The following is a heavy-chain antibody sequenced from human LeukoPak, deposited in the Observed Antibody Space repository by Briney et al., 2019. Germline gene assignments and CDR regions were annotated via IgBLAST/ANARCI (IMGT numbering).Heavy chain of an antibody. CDR3: ARTLYYDFWSGYQRISLYVDY. CDR1: GGTFSSYA. V-gene: IGHV1-69*13. D-gene: IGHD3-3*01. Sequence: SVKVSCKASGGTFSSYAISWVRQAPGQGLEWMGGIIPIFGTANYAQKFQGRVTITADESTSTAYMELSSLRSEDTAVYYCARTLYYDFWSGYQRISLYVDYWGQGTQVTVSS. J-gene: IGHJ4*02. CDR2: IIPIFGTA.